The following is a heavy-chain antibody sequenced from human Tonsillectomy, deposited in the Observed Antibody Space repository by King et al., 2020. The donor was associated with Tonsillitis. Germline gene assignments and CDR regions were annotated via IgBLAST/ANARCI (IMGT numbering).Heavy chain of an antibody. CDR3: ARGILRYFDWPYLDY. J-gene: IGHJ4*02. CDR1: GFTFSSYG. CDR2: IWCDGSNK. D-gene: IGHD3-9*01. V-gene: IGHV3-33*01. Sequence: QLVQSGGGVVQPGRSLRLSCAASGFTFSSYGMHWFRQAPGKGLEWLAVIWCDGSNKYYADSVKGRLTISRDNSKNTLYLKMNSLRAEDTAVYYCARGILRYFDWPYLDYWGQGTLVTVSS.